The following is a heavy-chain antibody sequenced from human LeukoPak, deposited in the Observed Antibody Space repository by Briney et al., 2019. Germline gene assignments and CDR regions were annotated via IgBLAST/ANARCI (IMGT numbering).Heavy chain of an antibody. V-gene: IGHV1-18*01. CDR1: GYTFTSYG. CDR3: ARRISDILTGYHFDY. CDR2: ISAYNGNT. J-gene: IGHJ4*02. D-gene: IGHD3-9*01. Sequence: GASVKVSCKASGYTFTSYGISWVRQAPGQGLEWMGWISAYNGNTNYAQKFQGRVTMTTDTSTSTAYMELRSLRSDDTAVYYCARRISDILTGYHFDYWGQGTLVTVSS.